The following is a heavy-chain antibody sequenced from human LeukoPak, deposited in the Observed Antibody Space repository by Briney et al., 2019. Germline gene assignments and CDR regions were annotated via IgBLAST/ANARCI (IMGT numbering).Heavy chain of an antibody. J-gene: IGHJ4*02. D-gene: IGHD6-19*01. CDR3: ARDRDSSGWNYFDY. CDR2: ISYDGSNK. V-gene: IGHV3-30-3*01. Sequence: GGSLRLSCAASGFTVSSYAMHWVRQAPGKGLEWVAVISYDGSNKYYADSVKGRFTISRDNSKNTLYLQMNSLRAEDTAVYYCARDRDSSGWNYFDYWGQGTLVTVSS. CDR1: GFTVSSYA.